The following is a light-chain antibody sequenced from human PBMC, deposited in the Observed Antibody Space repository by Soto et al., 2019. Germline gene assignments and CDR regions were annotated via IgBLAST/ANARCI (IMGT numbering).Light chain of an antibody. CDR3: SSSTSRSTLI. V-gene: IGLV2-14*01. Sequence: QSVLTQPASVSGSPGQSITISCTGTSSDVGGYNYVSWYQQHPGKAPKLMIYEVSNRPSGVSNRFSGSKSGNTASLTISGLQAEDEADYYCSSSTSRSTLIFGGGTKVTVL. CDR1: SSDVGGYNY. J-gene: IGLJ2*01. CDR2: EVS.